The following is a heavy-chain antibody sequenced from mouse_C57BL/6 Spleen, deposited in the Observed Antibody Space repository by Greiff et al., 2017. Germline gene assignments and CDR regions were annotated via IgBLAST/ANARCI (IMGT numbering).Heavy chain of an antibody. Sequence: EVKLMESGGGLVQPGGSLSLSCAASGFTFTDYYMSWVRQPPGKALEWLGFIRNKANGYTTEYSASVKGRFTISRDNSQSILYLQMNALRAEDSATYYCATFRDYGNYPFDYWGQGTTLTVSS. CDR1: GFTFTDYY. CDR3: ATFRDYGNYPFDY. CDR2: IRNKANGYTT. V-gene: IGHV7-3*01. J-gene: IGHJ2*01. D-gene: IGHD2-1*01.